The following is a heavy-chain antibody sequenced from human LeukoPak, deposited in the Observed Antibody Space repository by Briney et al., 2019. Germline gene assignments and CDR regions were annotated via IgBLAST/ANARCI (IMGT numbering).Heavy chain of an antibody. Sequence: VASVKVSCKASGYTFTGYYMHWVRQAPGQGLEWMGWINPNSGGTNYAQKFQGRVTMTRDTSISTAYMELSRLRSDDTALYYCARGLAVAGTPRNWFDPWGQGTLVTVSS. D-gene: IGHD6-19*01. J-gene: IGHJ5*02. CDR2: INPNSGGT. CDR1: GYTFTGYY. V-gene: IGHV1-2*02. CDR3: ARGLAVAGTPRNWFDP.